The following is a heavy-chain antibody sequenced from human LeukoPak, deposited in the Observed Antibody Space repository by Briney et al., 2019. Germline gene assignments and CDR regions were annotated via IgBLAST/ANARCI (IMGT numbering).Heavy chain of an antibody. CDR3: ASHSYGYNH. CDR2: INHSGST. J-gene: IGHJ5*02. Sequence: SETLSLTCAVYGGSSSGYYWSWIRQPPGKGLEWIGEINHSGSTNYNPSLKSRVTISVDTSKNQFSLKLSSVTAADTAVYYCASHSYGYNHWGQGTLVIVSS. V-gene: IGHV4-34*01. D-gene: IGHD3-16*01. CDR1: GGSSSGYY.